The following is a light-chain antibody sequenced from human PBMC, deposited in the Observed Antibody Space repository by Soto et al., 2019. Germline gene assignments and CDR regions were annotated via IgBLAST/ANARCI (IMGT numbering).Light chain of an antibody. CDR1: QSIPNSY. J-gene: IGKJ1*01. V-gene: IGKV3-20*01. CDR2: GAS. CDR3: LQYGSTPGT. Sequence: EIVLTQSPGTLSLSPGERATLSCRASQSIPNSYLSWYQHKPGQAPRLLIHGASSRATGTPDRFSCSGSGTDFTLIIDRLEPEDFALYYCLQYGSTPGTFGQGTKVDLK.